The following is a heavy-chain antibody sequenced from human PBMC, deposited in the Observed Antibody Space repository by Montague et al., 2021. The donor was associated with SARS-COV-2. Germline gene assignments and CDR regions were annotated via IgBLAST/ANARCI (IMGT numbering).Heavy chain of an antibody. Sequence: SETLSLTCTVSGDSISSYLWNWVRQPAGKGLEWIGRIWTSGSTNHNPSLKSRVTVSVDTSKNQFSLGLTSVTAADTAVYYCERWHVSTEDGMDVWGQGTTVTVSS. V-gene: IGHV4-4*07. CDR3: ERWHVSTEDGMDV. CDR2: IWTSGST. J-gene: IGHJ6*02. CDR1: GDSISSYL.